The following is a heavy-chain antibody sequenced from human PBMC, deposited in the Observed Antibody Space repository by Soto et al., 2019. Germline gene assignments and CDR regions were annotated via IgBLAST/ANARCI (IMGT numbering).Heavy chain of an antibody. V-gene: IGHV3-11*05. CDR3: ARDLVIVTTIRRFDP. D-gene: IGHD5-12*01. CDR1: GFTFNDYY. CDR2: ISGRNSYT. J-gene: IGHJ5*02. Sequence: QVPLVESGGGLVKPGGSLRLSCAASGFTFNDYYMSWIRQAPGKGLEWVSYISGRNSYTHYADSVKGRFTISRDNTKNSLYLQMNNLRVEDTAVYYCARDLVIVTTIRRFDPWGQGTLVTVSS.